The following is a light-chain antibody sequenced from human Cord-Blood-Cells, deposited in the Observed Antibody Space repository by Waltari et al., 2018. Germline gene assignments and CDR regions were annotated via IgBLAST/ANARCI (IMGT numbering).Light chain of an antibody. CDR1: QCISSW. Sequence: DIQMSQSPSYVSPSVGDRVTLTCRASQCISSWLACYQQKPGKDPKLLIYAASSLQSGVRSRFSGSGYGTEFTLTISSRQPEDFATYYCQQANSFPWTFGQGAKVEIK. CDR3: QQANSFPWT. J-gene: IGKJ1*01. V-gene: IGKV1-12*01. CDR2: AAS.